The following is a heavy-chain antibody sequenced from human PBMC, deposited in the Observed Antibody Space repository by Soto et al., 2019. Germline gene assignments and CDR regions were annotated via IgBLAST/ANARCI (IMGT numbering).Heavy chain of an antibody. CDR3: AKFWKYGLSGMDV. CDR2: TSGSGGTT. V-gene: IGHV3-23*01. D-gene: IGHD3-3*01. J-gene: IGHJ6*02. Sequence: EVQLLESGGGLGQPGGSLRLSCAAAGFTFTHYAMSWVRQAPGKGLEWVSATSGSGGTTYYADSVKGRFTISRDNSKNTLSLQMNTLRGEDTAVYYCAKFWKYGLSGMDVWGQGTTVTVSS. CDR1: GFTFTHYA.